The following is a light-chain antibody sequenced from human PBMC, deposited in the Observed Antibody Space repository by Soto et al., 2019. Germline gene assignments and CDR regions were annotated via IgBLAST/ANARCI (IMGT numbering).Light chain of an antibody. V-gene: IGKV3-15*01. CDR2: GAS. CDR1: QSINSE. Sequence: EKVMTQSPATLSLSPGERAALFCRASQSINSELAWYQQKPGQPPRLLIYGASTRATGVPARFTGSESGSEFTLTISGLQSEDFAVYYCQQGDNWPLTFRQETRLQI. CDR3: QQGDNWPLT. J-gene: IGKJ2*01.